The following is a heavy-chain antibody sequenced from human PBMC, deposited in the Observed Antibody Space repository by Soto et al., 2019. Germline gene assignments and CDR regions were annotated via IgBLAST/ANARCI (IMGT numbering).Heavy chain of an antibody. CDR1: GFTFSSYS. CDR2: ISYDGSNK. J-gene: IGHJ4*02. V-gene: IGHV3-30-3*01. CDR3: ARDKYEWAGTPDY. Sequence: AGGSLRLSCAASGFTFSSYSIHWVRPAPGKGLEWVAVISYDGSNKYYADSVKGRFTISRDNSKNTLYLQMNSLRAEDTAVYYCARDKYEWAGTPDYWGQGTLVTVSS. D-gene: IGHD1-1*01.